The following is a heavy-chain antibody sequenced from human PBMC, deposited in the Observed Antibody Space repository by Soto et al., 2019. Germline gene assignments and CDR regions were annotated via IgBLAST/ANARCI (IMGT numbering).Heavy chain of an antibody. CDR1: GDTFTDYY. CDR3: ARGGHVVVVTAALDY. CDR2: VNPSGGHT. Sequence: QVQLVQSGAEVKKPGASVKVSCKASGDTFTDYYIHWVRQAPGQGLEWMGTVNPSGGHTTYAQHFLGRRTMTRDTSTSTLYRELTILTSEDTAVYYCARGGHVVVVTAALDYWGQGTLVTVSS. D-gene: IGHD2-21*02. V-gene: IGHV1-46*01. J-gene: IGHJ4*02.